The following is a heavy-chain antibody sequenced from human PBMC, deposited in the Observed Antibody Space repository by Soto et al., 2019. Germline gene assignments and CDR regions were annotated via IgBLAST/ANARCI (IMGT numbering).Heavy chain of an antibody. Sequence: QMQLMQSGPKVKKPGTSVKVSCKASGFTLTSADVQWVRQTRGQRLEWIGWIVGGSGSTNYAQQFQGRLAITRDMSTSTVYMELSSLRSEDTAVYYCAADWSNRPFDFWGQGTLVTVSS. CDR3: AADWSNRPFDF. D-gene: IGHD3-3*01. CDR1: GFTLTSAD. V-gene: IGHV1-58*01. CDR2: IVGGSGST. J-gene: IGHJ4*02.